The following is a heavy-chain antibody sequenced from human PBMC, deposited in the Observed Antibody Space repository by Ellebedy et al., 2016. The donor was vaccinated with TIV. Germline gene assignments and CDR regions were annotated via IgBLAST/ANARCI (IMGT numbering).Heavy chain of an antibody. D-gene: IGHD2-2*01. J-gene: IGHJ3*02. CDR1: GGSISSGGYS. CDR2: IYHSGST. V-gene: IGHV4-30-2*01. CDR3: ARVPLVYQAFDI. Sequence: SETLSLXCTVSGGSISSGGYSWSWIRQPPGKGLEWIGYIYHSGSTYYNPSLKSRVTISVDRSKNQFSLKLSSVTAADTAVYYCARVPLVYQAFDIWGQGTMVTVSS.